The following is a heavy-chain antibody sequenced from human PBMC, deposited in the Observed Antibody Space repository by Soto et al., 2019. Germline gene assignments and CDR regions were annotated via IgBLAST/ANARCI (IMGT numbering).Heavy chain of an antibody. V-gene: IGHV3-66*01. Sequence: EVQLVESGGGLVQPGGSLRLSCAASGFTVSSNYMTWVRQAPGKGLEWVSLIQSGGRTYYAGSVKGRFTISRDNSKNTLFLQMNSLRVEDTAVYYWAGDDVHCSGGRCYGVPMEVWGKGTTVTVSS. CDR1: GFTVSSNY. CDR2: IQSGGRT. D-gene: IGHD2-15*01. CDR3: AGDDVHCSGGRCYGVPMEV. J-gene: IGHJ6*03.